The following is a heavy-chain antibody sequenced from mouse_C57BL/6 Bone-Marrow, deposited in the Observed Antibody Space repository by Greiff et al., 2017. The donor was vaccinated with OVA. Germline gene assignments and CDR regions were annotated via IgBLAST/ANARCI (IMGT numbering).Heavy chain of an antibody. CDR1: GYTFTSYT. CDR3: ARGLRRGFAY. Sequence: QVQLQQSGAELARPGASVKMSCKASGYTFTSYTMHWVKQRPGPGLEWIGYINPSSGYTKYNQKFKDKATLTADKSSSTAYMQLSSLTSEDSAVYYCARGLRRGFAYWGQGTLVTVSA. V-gene: IGHV1-4*01. D-gene: IGHD2-4*01. CDR2: INPSSGYT. J-gene: IGHJ3*01.